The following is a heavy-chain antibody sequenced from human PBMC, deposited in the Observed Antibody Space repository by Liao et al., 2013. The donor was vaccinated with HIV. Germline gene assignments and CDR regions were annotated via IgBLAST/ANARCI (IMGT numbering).Heavy chain of an antibody. J-gene: IGHJ4*02. CDR3: ARVRLAAARSFDY. CDR2: INHSGST. D-gene: IGHD6-13*01. Sequence: QVQLQESGPGLVKPSETLSLTCTVSGGSFSGYYWSWIRQPPGKGLEWIGEINHSGSTNYNPSLKSRVTISVDTSKNQFSLKLSSVTAADTAVYYCARVRLAAARSFDYWGQGTLVTVSS. V-gene: IGHV4-34*01. CDR1: GGSFSGYY.